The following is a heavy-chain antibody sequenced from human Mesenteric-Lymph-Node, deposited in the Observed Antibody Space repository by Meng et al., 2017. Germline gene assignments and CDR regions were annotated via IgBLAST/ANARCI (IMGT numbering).Heavy chain of an antibody. CDR1: GYTFTSYG. V-gene: IGHV1-18*01. CDR3: AREKNRDGYNKFDY. J-gene: IGHJ4*02. Sequence: ASVKVSCKASGYTFTSYGISWVRQAPGQGLEWMGWISAYNGNTNYAQKLQGRVTMTTDTSTSTAYMELRSLRSDDTAVYYCAREKNRDGYNKFDYWGQGTLVTVSS. D-gene: IGHD5-24*01. CDR2: ISAYNGNT.